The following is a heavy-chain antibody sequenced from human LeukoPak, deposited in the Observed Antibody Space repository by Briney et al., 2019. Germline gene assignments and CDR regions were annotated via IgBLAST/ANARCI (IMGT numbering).Heavy chain of an antibody. D-gene: IGHD1-26*01. V-gene: IGHV3-23*01. Sequence: PGGSLRLSCAASGFTFSSYAMSWVRQAPGKGLEWVSAISGSGGSTYYADSVKGWFTISRDNSKNTLYLQMNSLRDEDTAVYYCTRELGATEFDYWGQGTLVAVSS. J-gene: IGHJ4*02. CDR2: ISGSGGST. CDR3: TRELGATEFDY. CDR1: GFTFSSYA.